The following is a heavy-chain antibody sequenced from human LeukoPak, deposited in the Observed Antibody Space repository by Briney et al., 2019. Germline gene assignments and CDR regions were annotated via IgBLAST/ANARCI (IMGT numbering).Heavy chain of an antibody. CDR3: AGAGIAVASNAEYFQD. CDR1: GSIFTSYW. D-gene: IGHD6-19*01. CDR2: IDPSDSYT. J-gene: IGHJ1*01. Sequence: GAPLQISCKGSGSIFTSYWISCFRQMPGKALEWMGRIDPSDSYTNYTPSFQGHVTISADKSISTAYLQWSSMKASDTAMYYCAGAGIAVASNAEYFQDWGQGSLVTVSS. V-gene: IGHV5-10-1*01.